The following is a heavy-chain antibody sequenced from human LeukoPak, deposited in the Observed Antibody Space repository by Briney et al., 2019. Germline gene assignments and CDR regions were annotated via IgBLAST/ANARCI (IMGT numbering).Heavy chain of an antibody. V-gene: IGHV7-4-1*02. CDR3: ARDTYYYDSSGYYRYFDY. CDR1: GYTFTSYA. J-gene: IGHJ4*02. Sequence: GASVKVSCKASGYTFTSYAMNWVRQAPGQGLEWMGWINTNTGNPTYAQGFTGRFVFSLDTSVSTAYLQISSLKAEDTAVYYCARDTYYYDSSGYYRYFDYWGQGTLVTVSS. CDR2: INTNTGNP. D-gene: IGHD3-22*01.